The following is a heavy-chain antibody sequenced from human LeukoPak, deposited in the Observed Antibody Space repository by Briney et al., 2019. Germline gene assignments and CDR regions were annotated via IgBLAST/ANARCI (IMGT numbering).Heavy chain of an antibody. Sequence: GASVKVSCKASGYTFTSYGISWVRQAPGQGLEWMGWISAYNGNTNYAQKLQGRVTMTTDTSTSTAYMELRSLRSDDTAVYYCARDGSSWHYYYYYMDVWGKGTTVTVSS. CDR3: ARDGSSWHYYYYYMDV. V-gene: IGHV1-18*01. D-gene: IGHD6-13*01. J-gene: IGHJ6*03. CDR2: ISAYNGNT. CDR1: GYTFTSYG.